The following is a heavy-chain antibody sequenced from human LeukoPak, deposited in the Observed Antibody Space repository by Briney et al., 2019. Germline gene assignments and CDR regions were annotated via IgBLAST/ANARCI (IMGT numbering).Heavy chain of an antibody. CDR1: GYSFTSFW. Sequence: LGESLKISCKGSGYSFTSFWIGWVRQMPGKGLEWMGIIYPGDSNTRYSPSFQGQVTISADKSISTAYLQWSSLKASDTAMYYCARRSSSGYHTSSGHYYYYYMDVWGKGTTVTVSS. D-gene: IGHD3-10*01. CDR2: IYPGDSNT. J-gene: IGHJ6*03. V-gene: IGHV5-51*01. CDR3: ARRSSSGYHTSSGHYYYYYMDV.